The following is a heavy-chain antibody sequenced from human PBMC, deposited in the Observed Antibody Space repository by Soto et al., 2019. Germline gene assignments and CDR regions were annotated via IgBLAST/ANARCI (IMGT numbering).Heavy chain of an antibody. D-gene: IGHD2-21*02. CDR1: GFTFSSYS. CDR3: ARGVVVTAYDAFDI. J-gene: IGHJ3*02. Sequence: GGSLRLSCAASGFTFSSYSMNWVRQAPGKGLEWVPSVSSSSSYIYYADSVKGRFTISRDNAKNSLYLQMNSLRAEDTAVYYCARGVVVTAYDAFDIWGQGTMVTVSS. V-gene: IGHV3-21*01. CDR2: VSSSSSYI.